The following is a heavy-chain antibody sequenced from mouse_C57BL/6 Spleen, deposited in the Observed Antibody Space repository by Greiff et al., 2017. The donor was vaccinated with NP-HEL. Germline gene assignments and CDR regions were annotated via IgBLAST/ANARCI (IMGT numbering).Heavy chain of an antibody. J-gene: IGHJ2*01. CDR1: GYTFTDYE. Sequence: VQLQQSGAELVRPGASVTLSCKASGYTFTDYEMHWVKQTPVHGLEWIGAIDPETGCTAYNQKFKGKAILTADKSSSTAYMELRSLTSEDSAVDYCTRTTVAFDYWGQGTTLTVSS. V-gene: IGHV1-15*01. D-gene: IGHD1-1*01. CDR3: TRTTVAFDY. CDR2: IDPETGCT.